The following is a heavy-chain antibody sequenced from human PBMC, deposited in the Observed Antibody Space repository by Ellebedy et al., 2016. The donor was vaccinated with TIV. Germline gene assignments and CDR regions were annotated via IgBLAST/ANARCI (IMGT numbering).Heavy chain of an antibody. CDR2: IYYSGST. Sequence: MPSETLSLTCTVSGGSISSSSYYWSWIRQPPGKGLEWIGYIYYSGSTNYNPSLKSRVTISVDTSKNQFSLKLSSVTAADTAVYYCARVEELTGQIDYWGQGTLVTVSS. J-gene: IGHJ4*02. CDR1: GGSISSSSYY. CDR3: ARVEELTGQIDY. D-gene: IGHD7-27*01. V-gene: IGHV4-61*01.